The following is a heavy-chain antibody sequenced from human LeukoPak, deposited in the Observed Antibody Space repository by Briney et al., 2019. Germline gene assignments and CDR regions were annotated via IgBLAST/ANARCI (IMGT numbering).Heavy chain of an antibody. D-gene: IGHD1/OR15-1a*01. CDR3: AFNNNFKY. CDR2: ISYDGSNE. J-gene: IGHJ4*02. CDR1: GFTFSSHA. Sequence: GGSLRLSCAASGFTFSSHAMSWVRQAPGKGLEWVAVISYDGSNENYADSVKGRFTISREDAKNSLSLQMDSVRPEDTAVYCCAFNNNFKYWGQGTLVIVSS. V-gene: IGHV3-30*03.